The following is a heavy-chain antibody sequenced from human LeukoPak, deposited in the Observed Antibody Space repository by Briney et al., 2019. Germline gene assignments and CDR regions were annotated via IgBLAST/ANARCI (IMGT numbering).Heavy chain of an antibody. D-gene: IGHD6-6*01. V-gene: IGHV4-61*02. J-gene: IGHJ3*02. Sequence: SQTLSLTCTVSGGSISSGSYYWSWIRQPAGKGLEWIGRFYASRSTNYNPSLKSRVTISVDTSKNQFSLNLSSVTAADTAVYYCARDDDEYGSSRSAFDIWGQGTMVTVSS. CDR2: FYASRST. CDR1: GGSISSGSYY. CDR3: ARDDDEYGSSRSAFDI.